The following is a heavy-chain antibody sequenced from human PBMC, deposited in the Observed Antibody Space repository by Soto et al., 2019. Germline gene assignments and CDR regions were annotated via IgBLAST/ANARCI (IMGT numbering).Heavy chain of an antibody. CDR3: ASVTRTCISTSCYRYYYGMDV. V-gene: IGHV4-61*01. D-gene: IGHD2-2*02. J-gene: IGHJ6*02. CDR2: IYYSGST. Sequence: QVQLQESGPGLVKPSETLSLTCTVSGGSVSSGSYYWSWIRQPPGKGLEWIGYIYYSGSTNYNPSLTSRVTISVDTSKNQFSLKLCSVTAADTAVYYCASVTRTCISTSCYRYYYGMDVWGQGTTGTVSS. CDR1: GGSVSSGSYY.